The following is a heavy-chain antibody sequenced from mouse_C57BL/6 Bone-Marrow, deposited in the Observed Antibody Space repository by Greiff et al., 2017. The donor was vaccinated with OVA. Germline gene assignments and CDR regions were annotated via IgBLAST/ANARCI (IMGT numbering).Heavy chain of an antibody. V-gene: IGHV1-50*01. J-gene: IGHJ2*01. Sequence: QVQLQQPGAELVKPGASVKLSCKASGYTFTSYWMQWVKQRPGQGLEWIGEIDPSDSYTNYNQKFKGQATLTVDTSSSTAYLQLSSLTSEDSAVYYCARLACGSSYPYYFDYWGQGTTLTVSA. CDR3: ARLACGSSYPYYFDY. CDR2: IDPSDSYT. D-gene: IGHD1-1*01. CDR1: GYTFTSYW.